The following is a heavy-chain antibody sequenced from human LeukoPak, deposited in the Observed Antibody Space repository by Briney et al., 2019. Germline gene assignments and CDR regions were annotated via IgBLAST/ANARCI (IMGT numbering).Heavy chain of an antibody. J-gene: IGHJ4*02. Sequence: ASVKVSCKASGYTFTNNALGWVRQAPGQGLEWMGWINTNTGNPTYAQGFTGRFVFSLDTSDNTAYLQISSLQAEDTAVYSCASFFCTSALCYYLDYWGQGTLVTVSS. CDR3: ASFFCTSALCYYLDY. CDR2: INTNTGNP. D-gene: IGHD2-8*01. V-gene: IGHV7-4-1*02. CDR1: GYTFTNNA.